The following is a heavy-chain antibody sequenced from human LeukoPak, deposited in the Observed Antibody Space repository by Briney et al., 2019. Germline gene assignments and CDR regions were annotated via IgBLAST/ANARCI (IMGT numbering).Heavy chain of an antibody. V-gene: IGHV3-21*01. J-gene: IGHJ4*02. D-gene: IGHD3-9*01. CDR3: ATTVILTGYYYYFDY. CDR1: GFTFSSYS. CDR2: ISSSSSYI. Sequence: GGSLRLSCAASGFTFSSYSMNWVRQAPGKGLEWASSISSSSSYIYYADSVKGRFTISRDNAKNSLYLQMNSLRAEDTAVYYCATTVILTGYYYYFDYWGQGTLVTVSS.